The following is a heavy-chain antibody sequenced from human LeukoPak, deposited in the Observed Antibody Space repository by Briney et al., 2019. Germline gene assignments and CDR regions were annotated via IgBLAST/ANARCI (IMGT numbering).Heavy chain of an antibody. J-gene: IGHJ4*02. CDR2: IYCSGST. Sequence: PSETLSLTCTVSGGSINSNTYYWGWIRQPPGKGLEWIGSIYCSGSTYYNPSLKSRVTISVDTSKNQFSLKLSSVTAADTAVYYCARLSGYYSALFDYWGQGTLVTVSS. CDR1: GGSINSNTYY. CDR3: ARLSGYYSALFDY. V-gene: IGHV4-39*01. D-gene: IGHD3-22*01.